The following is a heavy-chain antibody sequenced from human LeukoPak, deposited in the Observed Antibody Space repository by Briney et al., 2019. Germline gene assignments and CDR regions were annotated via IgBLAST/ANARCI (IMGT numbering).Heavy chain of an antibody. Sequence: GGSLRLSCAGSGFTFSNYNINWVRQAPGKGLEWVLSISGSSSHIHYADSVKGRFTISRDNGKNSLYLQMNSLRTEDTALYYCVRDAVTAYWGQGTLVTVSS. J-gene: IGHJ4*02. CDR3: VRDAVTAY. D-gene: IGHD1-14*01. CDR2: ISGSSSHI. V-gene: IGHV3-21*06. CDR1: GFTFSNYN.